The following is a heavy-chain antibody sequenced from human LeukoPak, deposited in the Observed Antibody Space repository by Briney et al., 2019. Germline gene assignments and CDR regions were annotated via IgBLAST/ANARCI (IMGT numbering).Heavy chain of an antibody. D-gene: IGHD3-16*01. CDR1: GFTLRNFA. Sequence: GGSLRLSCAASGFTLRNFAMSWVRQAPGKGLEWVGRIISKTDGGTTDYASPVKGRFTISRDDSKNTLYLQMNSLKTEDTAVYYCTTESYDTWGQGTLVTVSS. CDR2: IISKTDGGTT. V-gene: IGHV3-15*01. J-gene: IGHJ4*02. CDR3: TTESYDT.